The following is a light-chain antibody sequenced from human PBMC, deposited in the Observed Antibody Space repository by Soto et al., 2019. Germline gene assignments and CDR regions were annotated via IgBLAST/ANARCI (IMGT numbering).Light chain of an antibody. CDR2: GAS. CDR1: QSVSSN. Sequence: EIVITQSPATLSVSPGERATLSCRASQSVSSNLAWYQQKPGQAPRRLIYGASTRATGIPATFSGSGSGTEFTLTISSLQSEDFAVYYCQQYNNWPRTFGQGTKVDI. J-gene: IGKJ1*01. CDR3: QQYNNWPRT. V-gene: IGKV3-15*01.